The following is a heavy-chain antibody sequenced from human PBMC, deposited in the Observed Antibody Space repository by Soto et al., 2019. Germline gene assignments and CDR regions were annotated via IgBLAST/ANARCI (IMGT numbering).Heavy chain of an antibody. D-gene: IGHD1-26*01. CDR1: GGTFSSYS. CDR3: ARGYYSGSNPSSFDY. V-gene: IGHV1-69*01. Sequence: QLQLVQSGAEVREPGSSVKVSCKASGGTFSSYSVIWVRQAPGQGLEWMGGITPTLNIAKYAEKFQGRVRTTADESTSTVNMHLSSLRSEDTAVYFCARGYYSGSNPSSFDYWGQGTLVAVYS. CDR2: ITPTLNIA. J-gene: IGHJ4*02.